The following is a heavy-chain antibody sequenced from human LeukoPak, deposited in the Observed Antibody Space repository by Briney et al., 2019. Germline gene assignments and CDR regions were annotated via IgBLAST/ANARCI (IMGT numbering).Heavy chain of an antibody. D-gene: IGHD3-10*01. Sequence: KPSETLSLTCTVSGGSISSSYWSWIRQPPGKGLEWIGYIYYSGSTNYNPSLKSRVTISVDTSKNQFSLKLSSVTAADTAVYYCARFFRGDITMVRGVFSYYYYMDVWGKGTTVTISS. V-gene: IGHV4-59*01. CDR2: IYYSGST. J-gene: IGHJ6*03. CDR1: GGSISSSY. CDR3: ARFFRGDITMVRGVFSYYYYMDV.